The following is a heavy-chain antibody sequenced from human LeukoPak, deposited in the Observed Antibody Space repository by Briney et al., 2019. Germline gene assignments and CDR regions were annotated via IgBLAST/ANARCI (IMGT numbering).Heavy chain of an antibody. D-gene: IGHD2-15*01. CDR2: TSYDGANK. Sequence: GGSLRLSCAASGFTFRNYGMHWVRQAPGKGLEWVAVTSYDGANKYYVDSVKGRFTISRDNSKDTLYLQMNSLRAEDTAVYYCAKRGERGSGLYPVDYWGQGTLVTVSS. J-gene: IGHJ4*02. V-gene: IGHV3-30*18. CDR1: GFTFRNYG. CDR3: AKRGERGSGLYPVDY.